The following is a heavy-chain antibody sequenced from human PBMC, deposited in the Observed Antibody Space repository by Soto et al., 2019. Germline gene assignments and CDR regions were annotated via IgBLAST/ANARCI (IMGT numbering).Heavy chain of an antibody. D-gene: IGHD6-19*01. CDR1: GGTFSSYT. V-gene: IGHV1-69*02. J-gene: IGHJ4*02. Sequence: QVQLVQSGAEVKKPGSSVKVSCKASGGTFSSYTISWVRQAPGQGLEWMGRIIPILGIANYAQKFQGRVTITADKAPSTAYMELSSLRSEDTAVYYGEVSRIAVAGTDFDYGGQGTLVTVSS. CDR3: EVSRIAVAGTDFDY. CDR2: IIPILGIA.